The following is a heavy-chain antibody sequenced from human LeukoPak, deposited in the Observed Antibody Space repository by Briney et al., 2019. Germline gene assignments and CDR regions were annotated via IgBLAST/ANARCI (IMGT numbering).Heavy chain of an antibody. V-gene: IGHV4-59*08. J-gene: IGHJ5*02. CDR3: ARHESYGDFNNWFDP. CDR2: IYYSGST. D-gene: IGHD4-17*01. CDR1: GGSISSYY. Sequence: PSETLSLTCTVSGGSISSYYWSWIRQPPGKGLEWIGYIYYSGSTNYNPSLKSRVTISVDTSKNQFSLKLSSVTAADTAVYYCARHESYGDFNNWFDPWGQGTLVTVSS.